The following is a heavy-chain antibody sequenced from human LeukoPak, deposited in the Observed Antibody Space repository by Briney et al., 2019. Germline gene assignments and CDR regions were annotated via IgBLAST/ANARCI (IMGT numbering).Heavy chain of an antibody. Sequence: GGSLRLSCAASGFTFSSYWMHWVRQAPGKGLVWVSRINSDGSSTSYADSVKGRFTISRDNSKNSLYLQMNSLRAEDTALYYCAREGVVAATHYYYYYYMDVWGKGTTVTVSS. J-gene: IGHJ6*03. CDR2: INSDGSST. CDR3: AREGVVAATHYYYYYYMDV. CDR1: GFTFSSYW. D-gene: IGHD2-15*01. V-gene: IGHV3-74*01.